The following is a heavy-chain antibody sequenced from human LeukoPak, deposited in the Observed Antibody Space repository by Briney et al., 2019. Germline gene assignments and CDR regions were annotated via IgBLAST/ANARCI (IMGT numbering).Heavy chain of an antibody. D-gene: IGHD3/OR15-3a*01. V-gene: IGHV3-48*01. CDR1: GFTFSSYS. Sequence: GGSLRLSCAASGFTFSSYSMNWVRQAPGRGLEWLSYITTSSSSIYYADSVKGRFTISRDNAKNSLYLQMNSLKAEDTAVYYCARDRDWAFDYWGQGTLVTVSS. CDR2: ITTSSSSI. J-gene: IGHJ4*02. CDR3: ARDRDWAFDY.